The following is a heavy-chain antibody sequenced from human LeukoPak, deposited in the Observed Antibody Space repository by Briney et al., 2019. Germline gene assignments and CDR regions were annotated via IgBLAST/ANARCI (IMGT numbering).Heavy chain of an antibody. J-gene: IGHJ4*02. CDR3: AKDLAYSSGCGFDY. V-gene: IGHV3-30*18. Sequence: GGSLRLSCAASGFTFSSYGMHWVRQAPGKGLEWVAVISYDGSNKHYADSVKGRFTISRDNSKNTLYLQMNSLRAEDTAVYYCAKDLAYSSGCGFDYWGQGTLVTVSS. CDR1: GFTFSSYG. CDR2: ISYDGSNK. D-gene: IGHD6-19*01.